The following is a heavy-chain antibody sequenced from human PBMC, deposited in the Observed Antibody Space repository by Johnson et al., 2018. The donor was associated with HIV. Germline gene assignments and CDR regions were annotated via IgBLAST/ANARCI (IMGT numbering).Heavy chain of an antibody. V-gene: IGHV3-30*04. J-gene: IGHJ3*02. CDR1: GFTFSSYA. D-gene: IGHD2-15*01. CDR3: AKDREPIVVVVAAIDAFDI. Sequence: QVQLVESGGGVVQPGRSLRLSCAASGFTFSSYAMHWVRQAPGKGLEWAAVISSEGSDKYYADSVTGRFTLARDNSKNTLYRQMNSLVAEDTAVYYCAKDREPIVVVVAAIDAFDIWGQGTMVTVSS. CDR2: ISSEGSDK.